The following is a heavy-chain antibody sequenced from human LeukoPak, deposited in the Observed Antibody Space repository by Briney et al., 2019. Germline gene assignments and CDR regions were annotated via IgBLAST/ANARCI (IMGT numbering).Heavy chain of an antibody. D-gene: IGHD6-19*01. V-gene: IGHV3-23*01. CDR3: AKDLSSIAVAVSFDY. CDR2: ISGSGGST. J-gene: IGHJ4*02. CDR1: GFTFSSYA. Sequence: AGSLRLSCAASGFTFSSYAMSWVREAPGKGPEWISAISGSGGSTYYADSVKGRFTISRDNSKNTLYLQMNSLRAEDTAVYYCAKDLSSIAVAVSFDYWGQGTLVTVSS.